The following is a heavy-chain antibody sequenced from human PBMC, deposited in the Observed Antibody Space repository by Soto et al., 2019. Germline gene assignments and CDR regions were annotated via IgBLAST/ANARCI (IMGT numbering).Heavy chain of an antibody. D-gene: IGHD3-10*01. CDR3: ARLYGGYYGSGSYYKPRGWFDP. J-gene: IGHJ5*02. V-gene: IGHV4-34*01. CDR2: ISHSGST. Sequence: PSETLSLTCAVYGGSFSGYYWSWIRQPPGKGLEWIGEISHSGSTNYNPSLKSRVTISVDTSKNQFSLKLSSVTAADTAVYYCARLYGGYYGSGSYYKPRGWFDPWGQGTLVTVSS. CDR1: GGSFSGYY.